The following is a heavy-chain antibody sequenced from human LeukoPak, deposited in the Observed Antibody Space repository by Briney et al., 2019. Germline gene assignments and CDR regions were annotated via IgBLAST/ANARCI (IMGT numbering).Heavy chain of an antibody. CDR3: AKEPEWGGYSYGPFDY. D-gene: IGHD5-18*01. J-gene: IGHJ4*02. V-gene: IGHV3-23*01. CDR1: GFTFSSYA. CDR2: ISGSGGST. Sequence: GGSLRLSCAASGFTFSSYAMSWVRQAPGKGLEWVSAISGSGGSTYYADSVKGRFTISRDNSKNTLYLQMNSLRAEDTAVYYCAKEPEWGGYSYGPFDYWGQGTLVTVSS.